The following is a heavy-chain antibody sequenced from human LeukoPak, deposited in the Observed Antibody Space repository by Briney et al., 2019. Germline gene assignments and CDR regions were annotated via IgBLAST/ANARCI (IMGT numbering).Heavy chain of an antibody. CDR3: ATGHTYYYDSSGYPTFGG. V-gene: IGHV1-24*01. CDR1: GYTLTELS. D-gene: IGHD3-22*01. Sequence: GASVKVSCRVSGYTLTELSMHWVRQAPGKGLEWMGGFDPEDGETNYAQKFQGRVTMTEDTSTDTAYMELSSLRSEDTAVYYCATGHTYYYDSSGYPTFGGWGQGTLVTVSS. CDR2: FDPEDGET. J-gene: IGHJ4*02.